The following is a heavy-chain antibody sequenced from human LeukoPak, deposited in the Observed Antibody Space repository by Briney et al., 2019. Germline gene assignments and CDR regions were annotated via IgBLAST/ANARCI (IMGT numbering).Heavy chain of an antibody. V-gene: IGHV1-2*02. CDR2: INPNSGGT. CDR3: ARAARVLRYFDWPDY. J-gene: IGHJ4*02. Sequence: ASVKVSCKASGYTFTGYYMHWVRQAPGQGLEWMGWINPNSGGTNYAQKFQGRVTMTRDTSISTAYMELSRLRADDTAVYYCARAARVLRYFDWPDYWGQGTLVTVSS. D-gene: IGHD3-9*01. CDR1: GYTFTGYY.